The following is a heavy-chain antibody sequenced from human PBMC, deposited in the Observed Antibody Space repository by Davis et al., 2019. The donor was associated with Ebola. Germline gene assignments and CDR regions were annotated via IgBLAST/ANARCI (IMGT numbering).Heavy chain of an antibody. CDR1: GWSFSGYY. V-gene: IGHV4-34*01. J-gene: IGHJ3*02. CDR3: ARVNLEYAFDI. D-gene: IGHD3-3*01. Sequence: SQTPSLTCAVYGWSFSGYYWSWIRQPPGKGLEWIGEINHSGSTNYNPSLKSRVTISVDTSKNQFSLKLSSVTAADTAVYYCARVNLEYAFDIWGQGTMVTVSS. CDR2: INHSGST.